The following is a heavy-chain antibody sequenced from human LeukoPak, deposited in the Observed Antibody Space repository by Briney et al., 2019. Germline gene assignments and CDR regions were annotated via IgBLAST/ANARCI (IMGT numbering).Heavy chain of an antibody. CDR2: INHSGST. J-gene: IGHJ6*04. CDR1: GGSFSGYY. V-gene: IGHV4-34*01. Sequence: PSETLSLTCAVYGGSFSGYYWSWIRQPPGKGLEWIGEINHSGSTNYNPSLKSRVTTSVDTSKNQFSLKLSSVTAADTAVYYCARPLHYVWGSYRYTGPHGMDVWGKGTTVTVSS. D-gene: IGHD3-16*02. CDR3: ARPLHYVWGSYRYTGPHGMDV.